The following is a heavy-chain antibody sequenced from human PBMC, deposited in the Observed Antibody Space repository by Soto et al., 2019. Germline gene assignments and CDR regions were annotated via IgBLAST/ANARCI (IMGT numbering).Heavy chain of an antibody. V-gene: IGHV4-30-4*01. J-gene: IGHJ4*02. Sequence: PSETLSLTCTVSGGSVSSGSYYWSWIRQPPGKGLEWIGFISYSGTTHYSASLRSRVSISVDTSKNQFSLDLSSVTAADTAVYYCATMGTPVTGLYYFDYWGQGTLGTVSS. CDR2: ISYSGTT. CDR1: GGSVSSGSYY. D-gene: IGHD4-17*01. CDR3: ATMGTPVTGLYYFDY.